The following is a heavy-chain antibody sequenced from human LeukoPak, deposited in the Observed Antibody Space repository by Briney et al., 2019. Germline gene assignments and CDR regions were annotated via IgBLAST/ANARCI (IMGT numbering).Heavy chain of an antibody. CDR3: ARDRDMASEGLDG. CDR1: GFTVSSNY. J-gene: IGHJ6*02. CDR2: IYSGGST. V-gene: IGHV3-66*01. Sequence: GGSLRLSCAASGFTVSSNYMRWVRQAPGKGLEWVAIIYSGGSTYYADSVKGRFTISRANSKNTQYLQINSLRAEDTAVYYCARDRDMASEGLDGWGQGTTVTVSS. D-gene: IGHD2-21*02.